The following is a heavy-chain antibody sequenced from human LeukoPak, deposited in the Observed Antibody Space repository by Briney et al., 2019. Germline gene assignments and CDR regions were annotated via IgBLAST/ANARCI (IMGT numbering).Heavy chain of an antibody. CDR1: GGSINSFY. Sequence: MPSETLSLTCSVSGGSINSFYWSWIRQPPGKGLEWIGYIYYSGSTNYNPSLKSRITMSVDTSKNQFSLKLRSVTAADAAVYYCARARGAVAIDYWGQGTLVTVSS. D-gene: IGHD6-19*01. CDR2: IYYSGST. V-gene: IGHV4-59*12. CDR3: ARARGAVAIDY. J-gene: IGHJ4*02.